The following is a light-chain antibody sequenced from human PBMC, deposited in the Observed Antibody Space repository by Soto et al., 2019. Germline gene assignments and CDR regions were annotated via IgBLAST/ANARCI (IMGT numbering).Light chain of an antibody. CDR2: LND. J-gene: IGLJ3*02. V-gene: IGLV1-44*01. Sequence: QSVLTQPPSASGTPGQRVTISCSGSSSNIGINTVNWYQQFPGTAPKVLIYLNDQRPSGVPDRFSGSKSGTSASLAISGLQSEDEADYYCSVWEDSLTGVVFGGGTKLTVL. CDR1: SSNIGINT. CDR3: SVWEDSLTGVV.